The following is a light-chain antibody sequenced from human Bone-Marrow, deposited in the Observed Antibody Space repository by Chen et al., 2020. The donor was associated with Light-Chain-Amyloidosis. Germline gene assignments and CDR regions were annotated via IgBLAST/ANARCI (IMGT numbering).Light chain of an antibody. Sequence: NFMLTQPHSVSESPGKTVIISCTRSSGSIATKYVKWYQQRPGSSPTTVIYEDDQRPSGVPDRFSGSIDRSSNSATLTISGLKTEDEADYYCQSYQGSSQGVFGGGTKLTVL. J-gene: IGLJ3*02. CDR1: SGSIATKY. CDR3: QSYQGSSQGV. CDR2: EDD. V-gene: IGLV6-57*01.